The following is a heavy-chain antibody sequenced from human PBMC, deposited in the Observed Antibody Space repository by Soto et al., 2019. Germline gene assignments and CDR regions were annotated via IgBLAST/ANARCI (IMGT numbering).Heavy chain of an antibody. V-gene: IGHV3-11*06. CDR3: ARERNKEVGDTMFDALDV. CDR2: ITSGSGYT. D-gene: IGHD3-10*02. J-gene: IGHJ3*01. CDR1: GFTFSDHY. Sequence: GGSLRLSCVVSGFTFSDHYMSWVRQAPGKGLEWISYITSGSGYTKYADSVKGRFTISRDTAKNSMYLQMNSLRAEDTAVYYCARERNKEVGDTMFDALDVWGRGTMVTVSS.